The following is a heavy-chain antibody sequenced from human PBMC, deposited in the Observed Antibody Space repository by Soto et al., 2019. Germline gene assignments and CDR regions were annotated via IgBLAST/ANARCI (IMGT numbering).Heavy chain of an antibody. V-gene: IGHV1-69*01. CDR2: IIPIFGTT. D-gene: IGHD3-22*01. CDR3: ARGNYYDSSGYLYYFDY. Sequence: QVQLVQSGAEVKKPGSSVKVSCKASGGTFSSYAISWVRQAPGQGLEWMGGIIPIFGTTNYAQKSQGRVTITADESTSTAYMELSSLRSEDTAVYYCARGNYYDSSGYLYYFDYWGQGTLVTVSS. CDR1: GGTFSSYA. J-gene: IGHJ4*02.